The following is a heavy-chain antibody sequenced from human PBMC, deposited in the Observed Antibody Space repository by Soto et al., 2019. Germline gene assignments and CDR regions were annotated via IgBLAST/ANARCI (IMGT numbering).Heavy chain of an antibody. CDR3: ARGPLVVLNYFES. J-gene: IGHJ4*02. CDR2: IFPLTDIP. CDR1: GGTFRNYP. Sequence: QVQLVQSGTEVKKPGSSVKVSCKASGGTFRNYPINWVRQAPGQGLEWMGSIFPLTDIPDYAQNFQARLTXTXEXXTRTAYMELSSLTSDDTAMYFCARGPLVVLNYFESWGPGTLVTVSS. V-gene: IGHV1-69*02.